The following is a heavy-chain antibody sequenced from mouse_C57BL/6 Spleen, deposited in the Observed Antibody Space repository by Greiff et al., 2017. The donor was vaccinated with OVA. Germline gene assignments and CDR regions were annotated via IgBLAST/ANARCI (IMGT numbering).Heavy chain of an antibody. CDR2: IDPSDSET. D-gene: IGHD1-1*01. J-gene: IGHJ4*01. V-gene: IGHV1-52*01. CDR1: GYTFTSYW. Sequence: QVQLQQPGAELVRPGSSVKLSCKASGYTFTSYWMHWVKQRPIQGLEWIGNIDPSDSETHYNQKFKDKATLTVDKSSSTAYMQLSSLTSEDSAVYYCARKNYYGSSPFAMDYWGQGTSVTGSS. CDR3: ARKNYYGSSPFAMDY.